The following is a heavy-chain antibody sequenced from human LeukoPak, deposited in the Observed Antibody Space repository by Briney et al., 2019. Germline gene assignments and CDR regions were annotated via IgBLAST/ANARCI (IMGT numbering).Heavy chain of an antibody. J-gene: IGHJ4*02. Sequence: GGSLRLSCAASGFTFSSYSMNWVRQAPGKGLEWVSSISSSSSYIYYADSVKGRFTISRDNAKNSLYLQMNSLRAEDTAVYYCARAGLPWLGEVTRPSYYFDYWGQGTLVTVSS. D-gene: IGHD3-10*01. CDR2: ISSSSSYI. CDR3: ARAGLPWLGEVTRPSYYFDY. CDR1: GFTFSSYS. V-gene: IGHV3-21*01.